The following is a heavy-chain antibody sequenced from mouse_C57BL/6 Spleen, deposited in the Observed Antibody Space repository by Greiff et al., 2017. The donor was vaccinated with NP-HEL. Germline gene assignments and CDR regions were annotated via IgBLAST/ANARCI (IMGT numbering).Heavy chain of an antibody. Sequence: LVESGASVKMSCKASGYTFTDYYMNWVKQSHGKSLEWIGVINPYNGGTSYNQKFKSKATLTVDKSSSTAYMELNSLKSEDSAVYYCARYPTEYWYFDVWGTGTTVTVSS. CDR2: INPYNGGT. V-gene: IGHV1-19*01. J-gene: IGHJ1*03. D-gene: IGHD1-1*01. CDR1: GYTFTDYY. CDR3: ARYPTEYWYFDV.